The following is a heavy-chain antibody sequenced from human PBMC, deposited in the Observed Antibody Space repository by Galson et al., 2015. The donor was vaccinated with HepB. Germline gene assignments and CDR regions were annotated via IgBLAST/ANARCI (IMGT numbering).Heavy chain of an antibody. Sequence: SLRLSCAASGFTFSSYDMHWVCQATGKGLEWVSAIGTAGDTYYPGSVKGRFTISRENAKNSLYLQMNSLRAGDTAVYYCARYCSSTSCPTPGAFDIWGQGTMVTVSS. CDR1: GFTFSSYD. D-gene: IGHD2-2*01. V-gene: IGHV3-13*01. J-gene: IGHJ3*02. CDR2: IGTAGDT. CDR3: ARYCSSTSCPTPGAFDI.